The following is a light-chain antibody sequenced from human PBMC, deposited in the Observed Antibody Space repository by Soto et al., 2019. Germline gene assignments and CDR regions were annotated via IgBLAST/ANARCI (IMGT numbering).Light chain of an antibody. CDR3: CSYTTRSTWV. CDR1: SSDVGGYNY. Sequence: QSVLTQPASVSGSPGQSITISCIGTSSDVGGYNYVSWYQQHPGKAPRFMIYEVSNRPSGVSNRLSGSKSGNTASLTISGLQADDEADYYCCSYTTRSTWVFGGGTKVTVL. J-gene: IGLJ3*02. CDR2: EVS. V-gene: IGLV2-14*01.